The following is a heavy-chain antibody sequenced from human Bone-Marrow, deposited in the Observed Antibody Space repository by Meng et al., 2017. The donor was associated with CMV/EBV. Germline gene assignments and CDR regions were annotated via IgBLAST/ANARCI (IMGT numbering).Heavy chain of an antibody. Sequence: GGSLRLSCAASGFTFSTYSMNWVRQAPGKGLEWVSSISSSGTYIRYADSLKGRFTISRDNAKNTLYLQMNSLRAEDTAVYYCARVTGEWGYWGQGTLVTVSS. J-gene: IGHJ4*02. V-gene: IGHV3-21*01. D-gene: IGHD7-27*01. CDR1: GFTFSTYS. CDR3: ARVTGEWGY. CDR2: ISSSGTYI.